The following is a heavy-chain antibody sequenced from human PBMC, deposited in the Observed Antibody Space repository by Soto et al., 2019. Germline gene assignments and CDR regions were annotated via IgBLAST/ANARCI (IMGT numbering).Heavy chain of an antibody. CDR3: AREIAVAGRGYYYYYGMDV. CDR2: IIPIFGTA. J-gene: IGHJ6*02. Sequence: APVQVYCKASGGTFSSYAISWVRQAPGQGLEWMGGIIPIFGTANYAQKFQGRVTITADKSTSTAYMELSSLRSEDTAVYYCAREIAVAGRGYYYYYGMDVWGQGTTVTVSS. V-gene: IGHV1-69*06. D-gene: IGHD6-19*01. CDR1: GGTFSSYA.